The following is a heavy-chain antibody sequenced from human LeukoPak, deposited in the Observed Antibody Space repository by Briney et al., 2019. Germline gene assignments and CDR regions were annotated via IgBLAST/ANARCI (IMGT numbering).Heavy chain of an antibody. J-gene: IGHJ4*02. V-gene: IGHV4-39*07. D-gene: IGHD3-10*01. CDR1: GGSISSSSYY. CDR3: ARDHYYYGSGSYYTAKYYFDY. CDR2: LSYTGFT. Sequence: SETLSLTCTVSGGSISSSSYYWGWIRQPPGKGLEWIGTLSYTGFTYYNPSLKSRVTISVDTSKKQVSLNLRSVTAADTAVYYCARDHYYYGSGSYYTAKYYFDYWGQGTLVTVSS.